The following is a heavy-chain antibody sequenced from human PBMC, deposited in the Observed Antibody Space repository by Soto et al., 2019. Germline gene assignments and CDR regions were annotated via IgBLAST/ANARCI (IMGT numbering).Heavy chain of an antibody. CDR1: GGTFSSYT. Sequence: QVQLVQSGAEVKKPGSSVKVSCKASGGTFSSYTISWVRQAPGQGLEWMGRIIPILGIANYAQKFQGRVTITADKSMSTAYMELSSLRSEDTAVYFCARVDSYYGMDVWGQGTTVTVSS. D-gene: IGHD4-4*01. J-gene: IGHJ6*02. V-gene: IGHV1-69*02. CDR3: ARVDSYYGMDV. CDR2: IIPILGIA.